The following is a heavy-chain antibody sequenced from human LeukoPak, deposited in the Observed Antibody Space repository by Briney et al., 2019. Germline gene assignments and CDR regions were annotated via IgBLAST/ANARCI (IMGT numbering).Heavy chain of an antibody. D-gene: IGHD3-10*01. CDR2: IYYSGST. Sequence: SETLSLTCTVSGGSISSYYWHWIRQPPGKGLECIGYIYYSGSTNYNPSLKSRVTISVDTSRNQFSLKLHSVTAADTAVYYCARDRGRATWFDPWGQGTAVTVSS. CDR1: GGSISSYY. CDR3: ARDRGRATWFDP. V-gene: IGHV4-59*01. J-gene: IGHJ5*02.